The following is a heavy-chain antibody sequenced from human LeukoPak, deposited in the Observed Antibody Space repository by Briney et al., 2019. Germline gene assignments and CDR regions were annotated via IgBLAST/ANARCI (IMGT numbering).Heavy chain of an antibody. Sequence: KRGEPLHFSCQASGSTFTSYWIGWARKLPGKGREWMGIIFPIDSDTTYSPSFQGQVTISADKCISTAYLWSSSLKASQTAMYYCARLGRIGYYSEFDYWGQGTPVTVSS. J-gene: IGHJ4*02. CDR1: GSTFTSYW. D-gene: IGHD3-22*01. CDR3: ARLGRIGYYSEFDY. V-gene: IGHV5-51*01. CDR2: IFPIDSDT.